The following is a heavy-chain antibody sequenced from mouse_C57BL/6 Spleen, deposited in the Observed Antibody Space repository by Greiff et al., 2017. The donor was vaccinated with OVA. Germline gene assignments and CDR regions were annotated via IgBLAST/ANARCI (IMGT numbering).Heavy chain of an antibody. Sequence: VQLQESGAELARPGASVKLSCKASGYTFTSYGISWVKQRTGQGLEWIGEIYPRSGNTYYNEKFKGKATLTADKSSSTAYMELRSLTSEDSAVYFCARVPITTVVATRYFDVWGTGTTVTVSS. CDR3: ARVPITTVVATRYFDV. D-gene: IGHD1-1*01. J-gene: IGHJ1*03. V-gene: IGHV1-81*01. CDR1: GYTFTSYG. CDR2: IYPRSGNT.